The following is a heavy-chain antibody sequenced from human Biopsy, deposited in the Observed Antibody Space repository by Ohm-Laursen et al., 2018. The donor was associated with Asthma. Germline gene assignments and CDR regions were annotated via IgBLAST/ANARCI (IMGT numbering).Heavy chain of an antibody. CDR1: SGSGGYMRSGNYY. D-gene: IGHD6-13*01. Sequence: TLSLTCSLSSGSGGYMRSGNYYWGWIRQPPGKGLEWIGSIYYSGTTYYNPSLECRVTVSADTSKNQFSLKLTSVTAAGTAVYYCVRGSSSWHHGPFHYYYGLDVWGQGTTATVSS. CDR2: IYYSGTT. V-gene: IGHV4-39*01. CDR3: VRGSSSWHHGPFHYYYGLDV. J-gene: IGHJ6*02.